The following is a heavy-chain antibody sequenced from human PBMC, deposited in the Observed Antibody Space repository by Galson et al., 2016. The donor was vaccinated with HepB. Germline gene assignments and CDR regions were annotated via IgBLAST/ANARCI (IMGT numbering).Heavy chain of an antibody. V-gene: IGHV4-39*01. Sequence: SETLSLTCSVSGDSIRTSSYLWVWIRQPPGKGLEWLTSTYYTGSTSYDPSHRSRITISVDTSNNQFSLKLSSVTAADTAVYYCARLKSGYHHGLDVWGKGTTVIVSS. D-gene: IGHD3-3*01. J-gene: IGHJ6*04. CDR1: GDSIRTSSYL. CDR3: ARLKSGYHHGLDV. CDR2: TYYTGST.